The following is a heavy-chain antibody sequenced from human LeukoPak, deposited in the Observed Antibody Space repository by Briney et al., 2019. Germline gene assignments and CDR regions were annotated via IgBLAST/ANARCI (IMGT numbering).Heavy chain of an antibody. J-gene: IGHJ4*02. CDR3: ARQGLSYDILTGYYNSGYFDC. Sequence: TSETLSLTCTVSGGSIGSYYWSWIRQPPGKGLEWIGYIYSSGSTNYNPSLKRRGTISVDTSKNKFSLKLSSVTAADTAVYYCARQGLSYDILTGYYNSGYFDCWGQGTLVTVSS. CDR2: IYSSGST. CDR1: GGSIGSYY. V-gene: IGHV4-4*09. D-gene: IGHD3-9*01.